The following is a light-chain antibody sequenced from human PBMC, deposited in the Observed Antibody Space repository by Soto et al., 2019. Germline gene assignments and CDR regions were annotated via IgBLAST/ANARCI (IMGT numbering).Light chain of an antibody. J-gene: IGLJ1*01. CDR1: SSDVGRYNY. V-gene: IGLV2-8*01. CDR3: SSYAGSHIRV. CDR2: EVS. Sequence: QSALTQPPSASGSPGQSVTISCTGTSSDVGRYNYVSWYQQHPGKAPKLMIYEVSERPSGVPDRFSGSKSGNTASLTVSGLQAEDEADYYCSSYAGSHIRVFGTGTKVTVL.